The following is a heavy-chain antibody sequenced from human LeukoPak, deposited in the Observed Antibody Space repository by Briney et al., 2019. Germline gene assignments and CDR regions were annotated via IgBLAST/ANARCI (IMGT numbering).Heavy chain of an antibody. CDR1: GGSFSGYY. CDR2: INHSGST. CDR3: VVAATFVSFDY. D-gene: IGHD2-15*01. J-gene: IGHJ4*02. V-gene: IGHV4-34*01. Sequence: PSETLSLTCAVHGGSFSGYYWCWIRQPPGKGLEWSGEINHSGSTNYNPSLKSRVTISVDTSKNQFSLKLSSVTAADTAVYYCVVAATFVSFDYWGQGTLVTVSS.